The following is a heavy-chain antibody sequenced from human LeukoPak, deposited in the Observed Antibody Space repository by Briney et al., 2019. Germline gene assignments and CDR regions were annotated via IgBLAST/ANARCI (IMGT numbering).Heavy chain of an antibody. D-gene: IGHD3-22*01. CDR3: ARQFSTCYYDSSGYLFDY. CDR1: GYSFTSYW. Sequence: GESLKISCKGSGYSFTSYWIGWVRQMPGKGLEWMGIIYPGDSDTRYSPSFQGQVTISADKSISTAYLQWSSLKASDTAMYYCARQFSTCYYDSSGYLFDYWGQGTLVTVSS. J-gene: IGHJ4*02. CDR2: IYPGDSDT. V-gene: IGHV5-51*01.